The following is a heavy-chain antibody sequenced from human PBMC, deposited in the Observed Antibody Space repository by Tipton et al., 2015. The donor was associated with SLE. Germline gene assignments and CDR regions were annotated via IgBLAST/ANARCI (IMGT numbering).Heavy chain of an antibody. D-gene: IGHD6-13*01. Sequence: TLSLTCAVSGYSISSGYYWGWIRQPPGKGLEWIGEINHSGSTNYNPSLKSRVTISVDTSKNQFSLKLSSVTAADTAVYYCARVRGIAAAGYYYGMDVWGQGTTVTVSS. CDR2: INHSGST. CDR3: ARVRGIAAAGYYYGMDV. V-gene: IGHV4-38-2*01. CDR1: GYSISSGYY. J-gene: IGHJ6*02.